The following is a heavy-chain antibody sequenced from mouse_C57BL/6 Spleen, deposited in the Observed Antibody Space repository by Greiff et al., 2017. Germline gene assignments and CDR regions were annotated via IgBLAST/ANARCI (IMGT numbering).Heavy chain of an antibody. CDR2: ISDGGSYT. CDR3: ARDNYYGSSPFDY. D-gene: IGHD1-1*01. CDR1: GFTFSSYA. V-gene: IGHV5-4*01. Sequence: EVQVVESGGGLVKPGGSLKLSCAASGFTFSSYAMSWVRQTPEKRLEWVATISDGGSYTYYPDNVKGRFTISRDNAKNNLYLQMSHLKSEDTAMYYCARDNYYGSSPFDYWGQGTTLTVSS. J-gene: IGHJ2*01.